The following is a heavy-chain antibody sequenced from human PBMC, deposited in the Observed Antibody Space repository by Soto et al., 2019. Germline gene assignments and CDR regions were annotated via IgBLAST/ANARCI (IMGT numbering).Heavy chain of an antibody. Sequence: GGSLRLSCAASGFTFSDYYMSWIRQAPGKGLEWVSYISSSGSTIYYADSVKGRFTISRDNAKNSLYLQMNSLRAGDTAVYYCARDRIQLWSRYFDYWGQGTLVTVSS. CDR3: ARDRIQLWSRYFDY. V-gene: IGHV3-11*01. CDR2: ISSSGSTI. CDR1: GFTFSDYY. J-gene: IGHJ4*02. D-gene: IGHD5-18*01.